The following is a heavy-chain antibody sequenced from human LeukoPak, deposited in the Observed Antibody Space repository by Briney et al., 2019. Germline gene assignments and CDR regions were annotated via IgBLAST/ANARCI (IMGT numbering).Heavy chain of an antibody. CDR3: ARASNYDFWIDY. D-gene: IGHD3-3*01. Sequence: ASVKVSCKASGYTFTSYDINWVRQATGQGLEWMGWMNPNSGNTGYAQKFQGRVTMTRNTSISTACMELSSLRSEDTAVYYCARASNYDFWIDYWGQGTLVTVSS. J-gene: IGHJ4*02. V-gene: IGHV1-8*01. CDR1: GYTFTSYD. CDR2: MNPNSGNT.